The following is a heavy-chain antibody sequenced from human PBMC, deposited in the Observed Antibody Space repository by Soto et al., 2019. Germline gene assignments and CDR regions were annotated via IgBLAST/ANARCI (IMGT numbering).Heavy chain of an antibody. D-gene: IGHD3-22*01. J-gene: IGHJ4*02. V-gene: IGHV1-69*02. CDR2: ILPNLGIA. CDR3: ATSPYSYDTSGYLDY. Sequence: QVQLVQSGAEVKKPGSSVKVSCKASGGTFSSYTISWVRQARGQGLEWMGRILPNLGIANYAQKFQGRVTITADESTSTAYMELTSLRSEDTAVFYCATSPYSYDTSGYLDYWGQGTLVTVSS. CDR1: GGTFSSYT.